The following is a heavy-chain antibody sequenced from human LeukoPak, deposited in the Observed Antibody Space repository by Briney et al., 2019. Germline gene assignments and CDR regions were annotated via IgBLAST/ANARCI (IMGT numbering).Heavy chain of an antibody. CDR2: ISAYNGNT. D-gene: IGHD3-16*02. CDR3: ARARVSYDYVCGSYRFLAFDI. J-gene: IGHJ3*02. CDR1: GYTFTSYG. Sequence: ASVKVSCKASGYTFTSYGISWVRQAPGQGLEWMGWISAYNGNTNYAQKLQGRVTMTTDTSTSTAYMELRSLRSDDTAVYYCARARVSYDYVCGSYRFLAFDIWGQGTMVTVSS. V-gene: IGHV1-18*04.